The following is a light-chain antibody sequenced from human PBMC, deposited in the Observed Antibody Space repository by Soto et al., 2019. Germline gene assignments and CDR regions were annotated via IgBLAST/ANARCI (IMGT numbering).Light chain of an antibody. CDR1: QSVSSN. J-gene: IGKJ1*01. CDR3: QQYNNWPEL. CDR2: GAS. V-gene: IGKV3-15*01. Sequence: EILMTQSPATLSVSPGERATLSCRASQSVSSNLAWYQQKPGQAPRLLIYGASTRATGIPARFSGSGSGTEFTLTISSLQSEDFAVYYCQQYNNWPELFGQGTKVDIK.